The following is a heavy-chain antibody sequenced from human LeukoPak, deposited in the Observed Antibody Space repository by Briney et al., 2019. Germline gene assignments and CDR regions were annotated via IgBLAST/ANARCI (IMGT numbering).Heavy chain of an antibody. V-gene: IGHV4-34*01. D-gene: IGHD5-24*01. CDR2: INHSGST. J-gene: IGHJ4*02. CDR3: ASGIRDGLYYFDY. Sequence: SETLSLTCAVYGGSFSGYYWSWIRQPPGKGLEWFGEINHSGSTNYNPSLKSRVTISIDTSKNQFSLKLSSVTAADTAVYYCASGIRDGLYYFDYWGQGTLVTVSS. CDR1: GGSFSGYY.